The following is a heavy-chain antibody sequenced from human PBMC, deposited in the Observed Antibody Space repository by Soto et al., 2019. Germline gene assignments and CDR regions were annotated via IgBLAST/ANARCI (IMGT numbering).Heavy chain of an antibody. V-gene: IGHV3-64*01. CDR2: ISSNGGST. CDR3: ARVRWELPDY. CDR1: GFTFSSYA. D-gene: IGHD1-26*01. J-gene: IGHJ4*02. Sequence: GGSLRLSCAASGFTFSSYAMHWVRQAPGKGLEYVSAISSNGGSTYYANSVKGRFTISRDNSKNTLYLQMGSLRAEDMAVYYCARVRWELPDYWGQGTLVTVSS.